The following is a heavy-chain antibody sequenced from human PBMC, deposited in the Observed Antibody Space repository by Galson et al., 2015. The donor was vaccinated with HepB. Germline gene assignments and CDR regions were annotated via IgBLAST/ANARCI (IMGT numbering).Heavy chain of an antibody. J-gene: IGHJ5*02. CDR3: ARVGGKLGYCSGGSCSNWFGP. CDR2: IIPLLGTA. V-gene: IGHV1-69*13. CDR1: GGTFSSYA. Sequence: SVKVSCKASGGTFSSYAISWVRQAPGQGLEWMGGIIPLLGTANYAQNFQGRVTITADESTSTAYMELSILRSEDTAVYYCARVGGKLGYCSGGSCSNWFGPWGQGTLVTVSS. D-gene: IGHD2-15*01.